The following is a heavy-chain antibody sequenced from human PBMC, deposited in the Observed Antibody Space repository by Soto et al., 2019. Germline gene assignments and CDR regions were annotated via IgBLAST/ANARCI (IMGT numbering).Heavy chain of an antibody. V-gene: IGHV4-30-2*06. J-gene: IGHJ4*02. CDR1: AGSMSNAGFS. CDR3: ARGAGYDPFDY. CDR2: ISRLDNP. Sequence: TLSLTGTVCAGSMSNAGFSCSLIRQSPVKGLEWIGYISRLDNPYFHPSFKSRVTMSIDRSRNQFYLNLSSMTAADRAVYYCARGAGYDPFDYWGQGVLVPVSS. D-gene: IGHD5-12*01.